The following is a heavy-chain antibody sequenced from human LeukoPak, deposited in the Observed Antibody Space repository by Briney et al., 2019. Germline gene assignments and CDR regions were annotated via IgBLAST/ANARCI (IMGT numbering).Heavy chain of an antibody. J-gene: IGHJ3*02. CDR2: INPSGGST. D-gene: IGHD2-21*02. CDR3: ARDLGVVTAIGDAFDI. CDR1: GYTFTSYY. Sequence: ASVKVSCKASGYTFTSYYMHWVRQAPGQGLEWMGIINPSGGSTSYAQKFQGRVTMTRDTSTSTVYMELSSLRSEDTAVYYCARDLGVVTAIGDAFDIWGQGTMVTVSS. V-gene: IGHV1-46*01.